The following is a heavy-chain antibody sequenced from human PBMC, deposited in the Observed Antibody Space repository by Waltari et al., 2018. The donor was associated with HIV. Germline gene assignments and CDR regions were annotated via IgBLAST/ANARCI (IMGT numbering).Heavy chain of an antibody. CDR1: GFLFRTYS. Sequence: EVHLVESGGGLVKPGGSLRLSCTTSGFLFRTYSMSWLRQAPGKGLQWVSSISRNGDHIYYEDSLKGRFTISRDDARSSLYLQMDSLRAEDTAVYYCVSGVVPAPAPPFWYLDVWGRGTLVTVSS. V-gene: IGHV3-21*01. J-gene: IGHJ2*01. CDR3: VSGVVPAPAPPFWYLDV. D-gene: IGHD3-3*01. CDR2: ISRNGDHI.